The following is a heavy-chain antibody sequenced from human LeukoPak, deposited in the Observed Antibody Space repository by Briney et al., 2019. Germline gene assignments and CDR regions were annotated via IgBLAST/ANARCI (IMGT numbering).Heavy chain of an antibody. Sequence: SETLSLTCTVSGGSISCYYWSWIRQPPGKGLEWIGYIYYSGSTNYNPSLKSRVTISVDTSKNQFSLKLSSVTAADTAVYYCAREAYCGGDCYYLFDYWGQGALVTVSS. D-gene: IGHD2-21*02. CDR2: IYYSGST. CDR3: AREAYCGGDCYYLFDY. CDR1: GGSISCYY. V-gene: IGHV4-59*12. J-gene: IGHJ4*02.